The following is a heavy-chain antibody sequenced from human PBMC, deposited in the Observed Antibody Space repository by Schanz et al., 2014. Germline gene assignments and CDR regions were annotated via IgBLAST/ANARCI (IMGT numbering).Heavy chain of an antibody. D-gene: IGHD6-25*01. CDR3: AREPLSGYNWFDP. J-gene: IGHJ5*02. CDR1: GGSVSSGGDY. V-gene: IGHV4-31*03. CDR2: IYHSGST. Sequence: QVQLQESGPGLVKPSGTLSLTCTVSGGSVSSGGDYWSWIRQHPGKGLEWIGEIYHSGSTNYNPPRKRRVTIPLDPPKNQFSLNRSAVTAADTAVYYCAREPLSGYNWFDPWGQGSLVTVSS.